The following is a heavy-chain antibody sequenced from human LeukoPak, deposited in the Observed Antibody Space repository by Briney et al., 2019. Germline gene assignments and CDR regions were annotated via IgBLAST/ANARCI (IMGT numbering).Heavy chain of an antibody. D-gene: IGHD3-9*01. J-gene: IGHJ5*02. V-gene: IGHV5-51*01. Sequence: GASLEISCEGSGSSFTSYWIGWVRQLPGKGLEWMGIIYPGDSDTRYGPSFQGQVTISADKSISTAYLQWSSLKASDTAMYYCARHYYDILTGSSWFDPWGQGTLVTVSS. CDR1: GSSFTSYW. CDR2: IYPGDSDT. CDR3: ARHYYDILTGSSWFDP.